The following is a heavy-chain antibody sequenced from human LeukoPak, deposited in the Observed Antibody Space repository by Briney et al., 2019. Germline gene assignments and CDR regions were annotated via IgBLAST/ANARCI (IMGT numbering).Heavy chain of an antibody. CDR2: VIPVFGST. D-gene: IGHD2-15*01. J-gene: IGHJ4*02. CDR3: ARESCSAGNSCTGFFLDY. V-gene: IGHV1-69*06. CDR1: GGTFSNSG. Sequence: SVKVSCKASGGTFSNSGFNWVRQAPGQGLEWMGRVIPVFGSTHYAQKFQGRVTIIADKSTSTAYLDLTSLRSEYTAMYYCARESCSAGNSCTGFFLDYWGQGTLVTVSS.